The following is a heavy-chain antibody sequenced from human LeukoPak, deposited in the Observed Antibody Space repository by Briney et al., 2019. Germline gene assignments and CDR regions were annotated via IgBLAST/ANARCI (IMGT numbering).Heavy chain of an antibody. CDR2: ISSSSSYI. Sequence: PGGSLRLSCAASGFTFSSYSMNWVRQAPGKGLEWVSSISSSSSYIYYADSVKGRFTISRDNAKNSLYLQMNSLRAEDTAVYYCARDHVEMATIGDYWGQGTLVTVSS. V-gene: IGHV3-21*01. CDR1: GFTFSSYS. CDR3: ARDHVEMATIGDY. J-gene: IGHJ4*02. D-gene: IGHD5-24*01.